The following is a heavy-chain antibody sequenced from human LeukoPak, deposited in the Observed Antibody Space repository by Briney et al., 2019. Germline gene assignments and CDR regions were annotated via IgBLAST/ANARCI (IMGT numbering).Heavy chain of an antibody. D-gene: IGHD3-22*01. CDR1: GGSFSGYY. CDR2: INHSGST. V-gene: IGHV4-34*01. Sequence: PSETLSLTCAVYGGSFSGYYWSWIRQPPGKGLEWIGEINHSGSTNYNPSLKSRVTISVDTSKNQFSLKLSSVTAADTAVYYCARDGEDSSGYYIDYWGQGTLVTVSS. J-gene: IGHJ4*02. CDR3: ARDGEDSSGYYIDY.